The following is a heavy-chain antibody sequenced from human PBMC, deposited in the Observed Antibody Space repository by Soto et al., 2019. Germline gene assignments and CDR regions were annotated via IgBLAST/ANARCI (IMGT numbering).Heavy chain of an antibody. CDR2: ISSSSSTI. CDR3: ASDRAVDIAVALNGVEP. D-gene: IGHD6-19*01. CDR1: GFTFSSYS. J-gene: IGHJ5*02. V-gene: IGHV3-48*02. Sequence: EVQLVESGGGLVQPGGSLRLSCAASGFTFSSYSMNWVRQAPGKGLEWVSYISSSSSTIYYADSVKGRFTISRDNAKNSLYLQMNSLRDEDTAVYYCASDRAVDIAVALNGVEPWGQGTLVTVSS.